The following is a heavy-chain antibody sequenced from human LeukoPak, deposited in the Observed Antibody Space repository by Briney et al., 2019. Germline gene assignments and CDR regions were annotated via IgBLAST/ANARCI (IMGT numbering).Heavy chain of an antibody. Sequence: SVKVSCKASGGTFSSYAISWVRQAPGQGLEWMGGIIPIFGTANYAQKFQGRVTITADKSTSTAYMELSSLRSEDTAVYYCARGVGYDDYYHYYYMDVWGKGTTVTVSS. J-gene: IGHJ6*03. D-gene: IGHD5-12*01. CDR1: GGTFSSYA. CDR3: ARGVGYDDYYHYYYMDV. V-gene: IGHV1-69*06. CDR2: IIPIFGTA.